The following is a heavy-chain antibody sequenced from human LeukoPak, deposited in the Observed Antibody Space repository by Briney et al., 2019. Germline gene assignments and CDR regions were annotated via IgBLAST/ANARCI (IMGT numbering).Heavy chain of an antibody. Sequence: SETLSLTCTVSGDSISSSSYFWGWIRQPPGKGLEWIGSIYYTGSTDYTPSLKSRATISADTSKNQFSLKLTSVTAADTALYYCARHRSIWGLSTHYFDYWGQGTLVTVSS. CDR1: GDSISSSSYF. CDR2: IYYTGST. J-gene: IGHJ4*02. D-gene: IGHD7-27*01. V-gene: IGHV4-39*07. CDR3: ARHRSIWGLSTHYFDY.